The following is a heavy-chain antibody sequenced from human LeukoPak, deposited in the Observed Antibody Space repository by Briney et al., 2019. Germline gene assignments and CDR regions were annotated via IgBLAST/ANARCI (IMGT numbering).Heavy chain of an antibody. D-gene: IGHD2-15*01. Sequence: GGSLRLSCAASGFTFSSYWMSWVRQAPGKGLEWVANKKQDGSEKYYVDSVKGRFTISRDNAKNSLYLQMNSLRAEDTAVYYCARDVYCSGGSCSDYWGQGTLVTVSS. CDR3: ARDVYCSGGSCSDY. CDR1: GFTFSSYW. J-gene: IGHJ4*02. V-gene: IGHV3-7*01. CDR2: KKQDGSEK.